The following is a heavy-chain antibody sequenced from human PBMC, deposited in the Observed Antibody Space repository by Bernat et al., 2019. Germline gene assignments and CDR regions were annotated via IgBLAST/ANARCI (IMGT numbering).Heavy chain of an antibody. CDR1: GFTVSSNY. Sequence: EVQLVESGGGLVQPGGSLRLSCAASGFTVSSNYMSWVRQAPGKGLEWVSVSYSGGSTYYADAEKGRFTISRDNAKNTLYLQMNSLRAEDTAVYYCTAGIGVFIAVAGTPYRDYWGQGTLVTVSS. CDR2: SYSGGST. J-gene: IGHJ4*02. CDR3: TAGIGVFIAVAGTPYRDY. D-gene: IGHD6-19*01. V-gene: IGHV3-66*01.